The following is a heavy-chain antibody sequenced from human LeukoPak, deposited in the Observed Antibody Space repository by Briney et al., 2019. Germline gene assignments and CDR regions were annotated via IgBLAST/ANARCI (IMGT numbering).Heavy chain of an antibody. V-gene: IGHV3-7*01. J-gene: IGHJ3*01. CDR2: IKEDGSEE. Sequence: GGSLRLSCAASGFTFSSYWMSWVRQAPGKGLECVANIKEDGSEEYYVDSVKGRFFISRDNAKNSLYLQMNSLRAEDTAVYYCARDWLAGNPYHAFDLWGKGTMVTVSS. D-gene: IGHD3-22*01. CDR1: GFTFSSYW. CDR3: ARDWLAGNPYHAFDL.